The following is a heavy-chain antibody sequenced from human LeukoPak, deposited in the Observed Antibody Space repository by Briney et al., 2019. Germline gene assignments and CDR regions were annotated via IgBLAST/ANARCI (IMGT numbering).Heavy chain of an antibody. D-gene: IGHD6-13*01. J-gene: IGHJ4*02. CDR2: INPSGGST. Sequence: ASVKVSCKASGYTFTSYGISWVRQAPGQGLEWMGIINPSGGSTSYAQKFQGRVTMTRDMSTSTVYMELSSLRSEDTAVYYCAREGAAAGTQGNFDYWGQGTLVTVSS. V-gene: IGHV1-46*01. CDR1: GYTFTSYG. CDR3: AREGAAAGTQGNFDY.